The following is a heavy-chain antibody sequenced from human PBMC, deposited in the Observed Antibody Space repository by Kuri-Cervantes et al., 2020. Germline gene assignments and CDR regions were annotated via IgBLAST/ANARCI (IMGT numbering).Heavy chain of an antibody. CDR1: GFTFDDYA. J-gene: IGHJ3*02. D-gene: IGHD6-6*01. Sequence: GGSLRLSCAASGFTFDDYAMHWVRQAPEKGLEWVSGISWNSGSIGYADSVKGRFTISRDNAKSSLYLQMNSLRAEDTALYFCAKDLRSSSLRGGAFDIWGQGTMVTVSS. CDR3: AKDLRSSSLRGGAFDI. V-gene: IGHV3-9*01. CDR2: ISWNSGSI.